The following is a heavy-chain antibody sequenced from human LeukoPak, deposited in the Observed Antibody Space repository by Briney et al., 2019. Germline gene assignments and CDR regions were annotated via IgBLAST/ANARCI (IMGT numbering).Heavy chain of an antibody. CDR3: ARRGYYDSSGYFGN. V-gene: IGHV4-38-2*02. CDR2: IYQSGST. CDR1: GYSISSGYY. J-gene: IGHJ4*02. Sequence: SETLSHTCTVSGYSISSGYYWGWIRQPPGKGLEWIGSIYQSGSTYYNPSLKSRVTISVDTSKNQFSLNLSSVTAADTAEYYCARRGYYDSSGYFGNWGQGTLVTVSS. D-gene: IGHD3-22*01.